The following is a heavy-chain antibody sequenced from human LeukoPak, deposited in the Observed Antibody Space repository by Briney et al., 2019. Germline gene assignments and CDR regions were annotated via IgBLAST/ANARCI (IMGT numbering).Heavy chain of an antibody. CDR2: IYYSGST. CDR1: GGSISSYY. V-gene: IGHV4-59*08. J-gene: IGHJ3*02. D-gene: IGHD2-21*02. CDR3: ARHCGGDCYRDDAFDI. Sequence: SEALSLTCTVSGGSISSYYWSWIRQPPGKGLEWNGYIYYSGSTNYNPSLKSRVTISVDTSKNQFSLKLSSVTAADTAVYYCARHCGGDCYRDDAFDIWGQGTMVTVSS.